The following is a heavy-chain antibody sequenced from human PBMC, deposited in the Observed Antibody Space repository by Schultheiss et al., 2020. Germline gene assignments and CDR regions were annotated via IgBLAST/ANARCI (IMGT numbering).Heavy chain of an antibody. CDR3: ARDRSRYGDYNWFDP. Sequence: SETLSLTCAVYGGSFSGYYWSWIRQPPGKGLEWIGEINHSGSTNYNPSLKSRVTISVDTSKNQFSLKLSSVTAADTAVYYCARDRSRYGDYNWFDPWGQGTRVTVYS. V-gene: IGHV4-34*01. J-gene: IGHJ5*02. D-gene: IGHD4-17*01. CDR2: INHSGST. CDR1: GGSFSGYY.